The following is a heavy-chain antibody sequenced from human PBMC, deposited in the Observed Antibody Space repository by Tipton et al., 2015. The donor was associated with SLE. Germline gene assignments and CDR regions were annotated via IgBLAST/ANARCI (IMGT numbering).Heavy chain of an antibody. CDR3: AREVEYCSDTRCYIGYRRYYLDY. V-gene: IGHV3-30*04. CDR2: ISYDGSNK. D-gene: IGHD2-2*02. J-gene: IGHJ4*02. Sequence: QVQLVQSGGGVVQPGRSLRLSCAASGFTFSMYAVHWVRQAPGKGLEWVAVISYDGSNKYYADSVKGRFTTSRDNSKNTLYLQMNSLRVEDTAVYFCAREVEYCSDTRCYIGYRRYYLDYWGQGTLVTVSS. CDR1: GFTFSMYA.